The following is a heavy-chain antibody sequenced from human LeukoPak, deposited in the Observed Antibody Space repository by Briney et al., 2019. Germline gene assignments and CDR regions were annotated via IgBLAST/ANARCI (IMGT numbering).Heavy chain of an antibody. CDR2: ISSSSSYI. J-gene: IGHJ4*02. Sequence: GGSLRLSCAASGFTFSSYSMNWVRQAPGKGLEWVSSISSSSSYIYYADSVKGRFIISRDNAKNSMYLQMNSLRAEDTAVYYCARGEYYYDSSGYYLGRYYFDYCGQGTLVTVSS. V-gene: IGHV3-21*01. CDR3: ARGEYYYDSSGYYLGRYYFDY. D-gene: IGHD3-22*01. CDR1: GFTFSSYS.